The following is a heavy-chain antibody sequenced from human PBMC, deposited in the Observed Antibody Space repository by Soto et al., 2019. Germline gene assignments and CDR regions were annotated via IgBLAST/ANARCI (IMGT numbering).Heavy chain of an antibody. CDR3: ARELLDYDSSGPTFDY. V-gene: IGHV3-30*03. D-gene: IGHD3-22*01. J-gene: IGHJ4*02. CDR2: ISYDGSNK. Sequence: PGGSLRLSCAASGFTFSSYGMPWVRQAPGKGLEWVAVISYDGSNKYYADSVKGRFTISRDNSKNTLYLQMNSLRAEDTAVYYCARELLDYDSSGPTFDYWGQGTLVTVSS. CDR1: GFTFSSYG.